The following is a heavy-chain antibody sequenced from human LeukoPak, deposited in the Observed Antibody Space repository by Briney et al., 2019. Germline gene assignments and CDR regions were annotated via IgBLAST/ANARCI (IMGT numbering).Heavy chain of an antibody. CDR3: ARTYCSSTSCYVPEYFQH. J-gene: IGHJ1*01. D-gene: IGHD2-2*01. V-gene: IGHV4-4*07. Sequence: SETLSLTCTVSGGSISSYYWSWIRQPAGKGLEWIGRIYTSGSTNYNPSLKSRVTISVDTSKNQFSLKLSSVTAADTAVYYCARTYCSSTSCYVPEYFQHWGQGTLVTVSS. CDR1: GGSISSYY. CDR2: IYTSGST.